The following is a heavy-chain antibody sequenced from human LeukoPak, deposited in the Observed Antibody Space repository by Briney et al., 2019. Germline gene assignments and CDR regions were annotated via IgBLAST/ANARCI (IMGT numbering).Heavy chain of an antibody. CDR3: ARSYDFWSGSNWFDP. Sequence: SETLSLTCTVSGGSISSYYWSWIRQPPGKGLEWIGYIYYSGSTNYNPSLKSRVTISVDTSKNQFSLKLSSVTAADTAVYCCARSYDFWSGSNWFDPWGQGTLVTVSS. J-gene: IGHJ5*02. V-gene: IGHV4-59*01. CDR2: IYYSGST. D-gene: IGHD3-3*01. CDR1: GGSISSYY.